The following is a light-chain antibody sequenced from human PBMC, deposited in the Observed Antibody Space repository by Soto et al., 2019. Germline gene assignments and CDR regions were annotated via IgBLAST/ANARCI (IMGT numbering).Light chain of an antibody. J-gene: IGKJ5*01. CDR2: GAS. CDR1: QSVSSSY. CDR3: QQYGSSPH. Sequence: EIVLTQSPGTLSLSPGERATLSCRASQSVSSSYLAWYQQKPGQAPRLLIYGASNGATGIPDRFSGSGSGTDFTLTISRLEPEDFAVYYCQQYGSSPHFGQGTRLEIK. V-gene: IGKV3-20*01.